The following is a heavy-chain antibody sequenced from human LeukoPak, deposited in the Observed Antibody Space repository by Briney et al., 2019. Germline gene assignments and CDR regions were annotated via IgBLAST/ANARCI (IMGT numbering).Heavy chain of an antibody. V-gene: IGHV3-30*18. CDR1: GFTFSSYG. Sequence: PGGSLGLSCAASGFTFSSYGMHWVRQAPGKGLEWVAVISYDGSNKYYADSVKGRFTISRDNSKNTLYLQMNSLRAEDTAVYYCAKEGAYYYYGMDVWGQGTTVTVSS. CDR2: ISYDGSNK. CDR3: AKEGAYYYYGMDV. J-gene: IGHJ6*02.